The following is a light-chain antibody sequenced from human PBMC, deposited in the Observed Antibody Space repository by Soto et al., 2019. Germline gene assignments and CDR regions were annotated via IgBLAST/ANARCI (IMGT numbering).Light chain of an antibody. CDR2: GNS. Sequence: QSVLTQPPSVSGAPGQRVTISCTGSSSNIGAGYDVHWYQQLPGTAPNLIIYGNSNRPSGVPDRFSGSKSGTSASLAITGLQAEDEADYYCQSYDSSLSGAVFGGGTQLTVL. CDR1: SSNIGAGYD. J-gene: IGLJ7*01. CDR3: QSYDSSLSGAV. V-gene: IGLV1-40*01.